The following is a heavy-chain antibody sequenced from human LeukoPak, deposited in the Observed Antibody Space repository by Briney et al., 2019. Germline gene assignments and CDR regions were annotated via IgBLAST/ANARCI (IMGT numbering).Heavy chain of an antibody. D-gene: IGHD2-15*01. CDR1: GFTFDDYA. V-gene: IGHV3-43*02. J-gene: IGHJ4*02. Sequence: PGGSLRLSCAASGFTFDDYAIHWVRQAPGKGLEWVGLISGDGARTFYADSVKGRFTISRDNGRNSLFLQMDSLTTEDTALYYCAKSLAGRTHYSDYWGQGALVTVSS. CDR3: AKSLAGRTHYSDY. CDR2: ISGDGART.